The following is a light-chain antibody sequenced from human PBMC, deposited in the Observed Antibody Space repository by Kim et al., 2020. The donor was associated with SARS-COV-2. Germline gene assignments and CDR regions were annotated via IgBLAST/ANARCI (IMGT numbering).Light chain of an antibody. V-gene: IGKV1-27*01. Sequence: ASVGERVTITCRASQGISKDLAWYQQKPGNAPKLLIFAASALQSGVPTRFSGSGSGTDFTLTISILQPEDVATYYCQKYNGAPWTFGQGTKVDIK. CDR2: AAS. J-gene: IGKJ1*01. CDR1: QGISKD. CDR3: QKYNGAPWT.